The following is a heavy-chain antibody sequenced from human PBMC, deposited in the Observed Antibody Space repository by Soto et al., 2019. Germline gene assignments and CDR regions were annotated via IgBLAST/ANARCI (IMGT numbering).Heavy chain of an antibody. Sequence: SEPLSLTFTVSGCSISSYYCSWIRQPPGKGLEWIGYIYYSGSTNYNPSLKSRVTISVDTSKNQFSLKLSSVTAADTAVYYCAKHPYSTLPAFDIWGQGTMVT. V-gene: IGHV4-59*08. CDR3: AKHPYSTLPAFDI. CDR2: IYYSGST. J-gene: IGHJ3*02. CDR1: GCSISSYY. D-gene: IGHD2-15*01.